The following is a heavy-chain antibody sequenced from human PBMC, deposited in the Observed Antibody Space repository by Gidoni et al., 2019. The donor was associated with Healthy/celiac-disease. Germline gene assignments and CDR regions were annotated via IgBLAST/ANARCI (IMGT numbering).Heavy chain of an antibody. CDR3: ARDTGLLWFGELNY. J-gene: IGHJ4*02. CDR2: ISSSSSTI. D-gene: IGHD3-10*01. CDR1: GFTFSSYS. V-gene: IGHV3-48*02. Sequence: EVQLVASGGGLVQPGGSLRLPCAASGFTFSSYSMNWVRQAPGKGLEWVSYISSSSSTIYYADSVKGRFTISRDNAKNSLYLQMNSLRDEDTAVYYCARDTGLLWFGELNYWGQGTLVTVSS.